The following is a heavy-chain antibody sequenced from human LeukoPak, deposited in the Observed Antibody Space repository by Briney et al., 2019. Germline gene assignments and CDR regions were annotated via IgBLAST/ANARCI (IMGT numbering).Heavy chain of an antibody. V-gene: IGHV3-15*01. Sequence: GGSLRLSCAASGFTISNAWMSWVRQAPGKGLEWVGRIKSKTDGGTTDYAAPVKGRFTISRDDSKNTLYLQMNSLKTEDRAHSCCTTTESYYIGDDFDIWGQGTMVTVSS. CDR3: TTTESYYIGDDFDI. CDR1: GFTISNAW. D-gene: IGHD3-10*01. J-gene: IGHJ3*02. CDR2: IKSKTDGGTT.